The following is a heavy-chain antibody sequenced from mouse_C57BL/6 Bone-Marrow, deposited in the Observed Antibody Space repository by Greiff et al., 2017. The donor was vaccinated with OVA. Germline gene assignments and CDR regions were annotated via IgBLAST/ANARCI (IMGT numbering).Heavy chain of an antibody. CDR3: ARGYYRGY. CDR2: INPNNGGT. Sequence: VQLQQSGPELVKPGASVKISCKASGYTFTDYYMNWVKQSHGKSLEWIGDINPNNGGTSYNQKFKGKATLTVDKSSSTAYMELRSLTSEDSAVYYCARGYYRGYWGQGTTLTVSS. V-gene: IGHV1-26*01. D-gene: IGHD2-12*01. J-gene: IGHJ2*01. CDR1: GYTFTDYY.